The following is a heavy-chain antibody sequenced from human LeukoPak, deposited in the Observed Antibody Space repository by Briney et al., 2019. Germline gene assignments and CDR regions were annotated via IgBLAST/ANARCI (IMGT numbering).Heavy chain of an antibody. J-gene: IGHJ4*02. CDR1: GASVSGSPYY. CDR3: ARHESAAAGTPIDY. CDR2: IYSSGST. D-gene: IGHD6-13*01. Sequence: PSETLSLTCTVSGASVSGSPYYWGWIRQPPGKGLEWIGSIYSSGSTYYNASLQSRVTISVDTSKNQFSLKLSSVTAADTAVYYCARHESAAAGTPIDYWGQGTLVTVSS. V-gene: IGHV4-39*01.